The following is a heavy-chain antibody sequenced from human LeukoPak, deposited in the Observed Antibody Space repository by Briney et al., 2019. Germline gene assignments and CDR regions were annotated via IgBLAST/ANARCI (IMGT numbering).Heavy chain of an antibody. J-gene: IGHJ4*02. CDR3: ARDVPPDY. CDR1: GGSFSGYY. CDR2: INHSGST. V-gene: IGHV4-34*01. Sequence: PSETLSLTCAVYGGSFSGYYWSWIRQPPGKGLEWIGEINHSGSTNYNPSLKSRVTISVDTSKNQFSLKLSSVTAADTAVYYCARDVPPDYWGQGILVTVSS.